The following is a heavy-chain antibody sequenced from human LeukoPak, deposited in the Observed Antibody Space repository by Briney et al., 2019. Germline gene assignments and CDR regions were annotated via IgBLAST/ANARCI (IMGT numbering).Heavy chain of an antibody. V-gene: IGHV1-18*03. CDR1: GYTFTSYG. CDR2: ISAYNGNT. CDR3: ARRITSYCSSTSCYANYYYYMDV. Sequence: ASVKVSCKASGYTFTSYGISWVRQAPGQGLEWMGWISAYNGNTNYAQKLQGRVTMTTDTSTSTAYMELRSLRSDDMAVYYCARRITSYCSSTSCYANYYYYMDVWGKGTTVTISS. J-gene: IGHJ6*03. D-gene: IGHD2-2*01.